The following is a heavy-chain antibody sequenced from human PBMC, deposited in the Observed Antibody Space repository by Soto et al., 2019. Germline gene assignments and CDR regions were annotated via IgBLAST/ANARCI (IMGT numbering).Heavy chain of an antibody. CDR2: IYYSGST. CDR1: GGSFSSGGYY. CDR3: ARATFFSGHHGY. Sequence: QLQLQESGPGLVKPSQTLSLACTVSGGSFSSGGYYWSWIRQLPGKGLEWIGYIYYSGSTYYNPSLKGRFTITLETSKNQLAPKLSSVTAADSAGYYRARATFFSGHHGYWGQGTLVTVSS. J-gene: IGHJ4*02. V-gene: IGHV4-31*03. D-gene: IGHD2-8*02.